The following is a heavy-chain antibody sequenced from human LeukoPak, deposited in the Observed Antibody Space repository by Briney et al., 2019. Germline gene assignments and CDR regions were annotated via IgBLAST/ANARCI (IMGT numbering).Heavy chain of an antibody. Sequence: SETLSLTCVISGGSFSGYYWSWIRQPPGKGLEWIGEINHSGSTNYNPSLKSRVTISVDTSKNEFSLKLSSVTAADTAVYYCARAQYSSSWPKEYYYYMDVWGKGTTVTVSS. CDR2: INHSGST. J-gene: IGHJ6*03. D-gene: IGHD6-13*01. CDR3: ARAQYSSSWPKEYYYYMDV. V-gene: IGHV4-34*01. CDR1: GGSFSGYY.